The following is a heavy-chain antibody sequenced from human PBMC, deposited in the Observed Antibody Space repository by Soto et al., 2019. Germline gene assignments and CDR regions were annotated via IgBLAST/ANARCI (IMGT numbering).Heavy chain of an antibody. CDR2: IYDSGST. J-gene: IGHJ3*02. V-gene: IGHV4-31*03. CDR1: GGSFSSGSYS. CDR3: TRGTMGRVSDI. Sequence: SETLSLTCTVSGGSFSSGSYSWSWIRQLPGRGLECMGYIYDSGSTFYRPSLKSRVNILMDRSKNQFSLELNSVTAADTAVYYWTRGTMGRVSDIWGKEKVVTV. D-gene: IGHD1-26*01.